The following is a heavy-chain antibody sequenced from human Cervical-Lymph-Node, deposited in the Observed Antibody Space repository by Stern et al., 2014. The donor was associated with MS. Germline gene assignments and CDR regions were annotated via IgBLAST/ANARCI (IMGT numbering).Heavy chain of an antibody. CDR1: GGTFSSYT. J-gene: IGHJ4*02. D-gene: IGHD4-17*01. V-gene: IGHV1-69*02. Sequence: QVQLVQSGAEVKKPGSSVKVSCKASGGTFSSYTISWVRQAPGQGLEWMGRIIPILGIANYAQKFQGRVTITADKSTSTAYMELSSLRSEDTAVYYCASAHYGDYVSFDYWGQGTLVTVSS. CDR2: IIPILGIA. CDR3: ASAHYGDYVSFDY.